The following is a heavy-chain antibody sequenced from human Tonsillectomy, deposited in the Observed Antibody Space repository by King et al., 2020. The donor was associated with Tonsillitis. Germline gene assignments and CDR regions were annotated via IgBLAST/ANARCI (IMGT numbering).Heavy chain of an antibody. CDR1: GFTFSSYA. Sequence: HVQLVESGGGVVLPGRSLRLSCAASGFTFSSYAMHWVRQAPGKGLEWVTFISYDGINKYYADSVKGRFTISRDNSKNTVYLQMNSLRAEDTAVFYCARVYGSSGSSRDYGMDVWGHGTTFTVSS. J-gene: IGHJ6*02. CDR3: ARVYGSSGSSRDYGMDV. CDR2: ISYDGINK. V-gene: IGHV3-30*04. D-gene: IGHD3-22*01.